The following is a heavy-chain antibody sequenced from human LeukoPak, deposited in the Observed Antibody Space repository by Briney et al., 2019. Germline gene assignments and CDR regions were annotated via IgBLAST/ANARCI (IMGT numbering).Heavy chain of an antibody. J-gene: IGHJ3*02. CDR3: ATPSRWFGELGNAFDI. CDR1: GYSISSGYY. CDR2: INHSGST. V-gene: IGHV4-38-2*02. D-gene: IGHD3-10*01. Sequence: SETLSLTCTVSGYSISSGYYWGWIRQPPGKGLEWIGEINHSGSTNYNPSLKSRVTISVDTSKNQFSLKLSSVTAADTAVYYCATPSRWFGELGNAFDIWGQGTMVTVSS.